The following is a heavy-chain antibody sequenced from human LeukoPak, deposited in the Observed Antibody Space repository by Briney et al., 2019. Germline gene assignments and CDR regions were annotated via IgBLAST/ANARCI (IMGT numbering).Heavy chain of an antibody. CDR3: ARDVGKQLTFDY. J-gene: IGHJ4*02. CDR2: INPNSGGT. Sequence: ASVKVSCKTFGYPFSSCGINWVRQAPGQGLEWMGWINPNSGGTNYAQKFQGRVTMTRDTSISTAYMELSRLRSDDTAVYYCARDVGKQLTFDYWGQGTLVTVSS. CDR1: GYPFSSCG. V-gene: IGHV1-2*02. D-gene: IGHD6-13*01.